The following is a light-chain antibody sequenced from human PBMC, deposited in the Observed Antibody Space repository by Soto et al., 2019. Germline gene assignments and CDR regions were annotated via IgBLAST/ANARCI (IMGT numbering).Light chain of an antibody. CDR3: QQYNNWWT. Sequence: EIVMTQSPATLSVSPGERATLSCRASQSVNSNLAGYQQKPGQAPRLLISGASTRATGIPARFSGSGSETAFTLTISSLQSEDFAVYYCQQYNNWWTFGQGTKVEMK. CDR2: GAS. CDR1: QSVNSN. V-gene: IGKV3-15*01. J-gene: IGKJ1*01.